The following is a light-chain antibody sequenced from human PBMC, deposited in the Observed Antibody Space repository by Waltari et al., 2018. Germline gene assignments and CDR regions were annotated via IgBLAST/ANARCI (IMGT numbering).Light chain of an antibody. CDR3: NKRSNGPIT. V-gene: IGKV3-11*01. Sequence: EIVLTQSPATLSLSPGERATLPCRASQSVGTYLVWYQQKPGQTPRLVIYDASNRATGIPARFSGSASGTDFTLNISSLGPEDFAFYYGNKRSNGPITFGQGTRLEIK. CDR1: QSVGTY. J-gene: IGKJ5*01. CDR2: DAS.